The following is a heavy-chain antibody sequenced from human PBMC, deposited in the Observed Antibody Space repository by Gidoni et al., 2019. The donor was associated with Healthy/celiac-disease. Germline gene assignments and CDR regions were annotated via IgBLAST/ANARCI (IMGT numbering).Heavy chain of an antibody. CDR2: MSSSGRPI. Sequence: EVQLVESGGGLVQPGGSLRISCAASGFTFSSYEMNWVRRAPGKGLEWVSYMSSSGRPIYYADSVKGPSSFSRDNAKNSRYLQRNSWRAEDTAFYYFARGYIGVVPAIHRTESGVMDVWGQGTTFTVSS. CDR1: GFTFSSYE. V-gene: IGHV3-48*03. CDR3: ARGYIGVVPAIHRTESGVMDV. J-gene: IGHJ6*02. D-gene: IGHD2-21*02.